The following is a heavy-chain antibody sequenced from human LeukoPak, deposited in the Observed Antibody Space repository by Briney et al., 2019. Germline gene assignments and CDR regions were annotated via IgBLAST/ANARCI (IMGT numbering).Heavy chain of an antibody. CDR3: ACAEVPYIAAAD. CDR1: GFTFSSYA. Sequence: GGSLGLSCAASGFTFSSYAMSWVRQAPGKGLEWVSAISGSGGSTYYADSVKGRFTISRDNSKNTLYLQMNSLRAEDTAVYYCACAEVPYIAAADWGQGTLVTVSS. V-gene: IGHV3-23*01. CDR2: ISGSGGST. J-gene: IGHJ4*02. D-gene: IGHD6-13*01.